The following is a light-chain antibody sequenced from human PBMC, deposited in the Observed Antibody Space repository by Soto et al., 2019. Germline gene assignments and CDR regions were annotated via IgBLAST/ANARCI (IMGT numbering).Light chain of an antibody. Sequence: EIVLTQYPATLSLSPGERATLSCRASQSVSSYLAWYQQKPGQAPRLLIYDASNRATGIPARFSGSGSGTDFTLTISSLEPEDFAVYYCQQRSNWPPENTFGQGTKLEIK. J-gene: IGKJ2*01. CDR2: DAS. V-gene: IGKV3-11*01. CDR1: QSVSSY. CDR3: QQRSNWPPENT.